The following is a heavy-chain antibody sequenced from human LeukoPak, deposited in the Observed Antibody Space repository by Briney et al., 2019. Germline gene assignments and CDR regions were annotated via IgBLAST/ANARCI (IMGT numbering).Heavy chain of an antibody. CDR3: ARGRGRSYYASRDAIDI. CDR2: ISGSGGST. CDR1: GFTFSSYA. Sequence: GGSLRLSCAASGFTFSSYAMSWVRQAPGKGLEWVSAISGSGGSTYYADSVKGRFTISRDNSKNTLYLQMNSLRAEDTAVYYCARGRGRSYYASRDAIDIWGQGTMVTVSS. V-gene: IGHV3-23*01. J-gene: IGHJ3*02. D-gene: IGHD1-26*01.